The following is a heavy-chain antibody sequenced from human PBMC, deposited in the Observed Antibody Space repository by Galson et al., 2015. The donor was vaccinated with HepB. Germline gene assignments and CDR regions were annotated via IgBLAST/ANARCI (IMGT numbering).Heavy chain of an antibody. Sequence: SVKVSCKASGYTFTSYYMHWVRQAPGQGLEWMGIINPSGGSTSYAQKLQSRVTMTRDTSTSTVYMELSSLRSEDTAVYYCARDGDRGAVPLHYWGQGTLVTVSS. CDR3: ARDGDRGAVPLHY. J-gene: IGHJ4*02. CDR2: INPSGGST. CDR1: GYTFTSYY. V-gene: IGHV1-46*04. D-gene: IGHD2-2*01.